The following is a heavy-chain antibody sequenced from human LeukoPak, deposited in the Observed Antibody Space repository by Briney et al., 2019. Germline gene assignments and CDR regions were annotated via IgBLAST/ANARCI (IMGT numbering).Heavy chain of an antibody. CDR1: GFTFSSYA. CDR3: AREGRSGYYKGGSDAFDI. J-gene: IGHJ3*02. D-gene: IGHD2/OR15-2a*01. Sequence: GGSLRLSCAASGFTFSSYAMHWVRQAPGKGLEWVAVISYDGSNKYYADSVKGRFTISRDNSKNTLYLQMDSLRAEDTALYYCAREGRSGYYKGGSDAFDIWGQGTVVTVSS. V-gene: IGHV3-30-3*01. CDR2: ISYDGSNK.